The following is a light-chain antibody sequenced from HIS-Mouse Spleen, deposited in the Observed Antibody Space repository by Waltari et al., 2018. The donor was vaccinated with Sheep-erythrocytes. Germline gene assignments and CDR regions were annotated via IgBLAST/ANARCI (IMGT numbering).Light chain of an antibody. CDR3: CSYAGSYNHV. CDR2: DVS. CDR1: SSDVGGYNY. Sequence: QSALTQPRSVSGSPGQSVTISCTGTSSDVGGYNYVSWYQQYPGKAPKLMIYDVSKRPSGVPDLFSGYKSGNTASLTISGLQAEDEADYYCCSYAGSYNHVFATGTKVTVL. V-gene: IGLV2-11*01. J-gene: IGLJ1*01.